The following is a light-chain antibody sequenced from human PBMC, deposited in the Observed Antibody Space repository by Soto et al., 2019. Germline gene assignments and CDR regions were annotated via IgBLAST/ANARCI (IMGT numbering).Light chain of an antibody. CDR3: QQSYSTLWT. Sequence: DIQMTQSPSSLSASVGDRVTITCRASQSISSYLNWYQQKPGKAPKLLIYAASSSQSGVPSRFSVSGSGTDFTLSISSLQPEDFATYYCQQSYSTLWTFGQGTKVDI. CDR1: QSISSY. CDR2: AAS. J-gene: IGKJ1*01. V-gene: IGKV1-39*01.